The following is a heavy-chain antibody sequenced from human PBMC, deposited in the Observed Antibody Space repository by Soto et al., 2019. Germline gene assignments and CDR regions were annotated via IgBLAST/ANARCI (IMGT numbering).Heavy chain of an antibody. J-gene: IGHJ4*02. V-gene: IGHV1-18*01. CDR2: ISAYNGNT. D-gene: IGHD5-12*01. Sequence: ASVKVSCKASGYTFTSYGISWVRQAPGQGLEWMGWISAYNGNTDYAQKLQGRVTMTTDTSTSTVYMELRSLRSDDTAVYYCARDGYNREFDYWGQGTLVTVSS. CDR3: ARDGYNREFDY. CDR1: GYTFTSYG.